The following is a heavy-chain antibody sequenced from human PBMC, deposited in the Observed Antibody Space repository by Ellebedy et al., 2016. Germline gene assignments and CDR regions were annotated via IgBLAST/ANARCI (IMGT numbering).Heavy chain of an antibody. Sequence: GESLKISCAVSGFTVSTNYMSWVRQSPGKVPELVSAVVGSGERTFYADSVKGRFTISRDNSRNTLYLQMNSLRVEDTALYYCVKGASSGSWVTMEYWGQGALVTVSS. CDR3: VKGASSGSWVTMEY. CDR2: VVGSGERT. D-gene: IGHD6-13*01. V-gene: IGHV3-23*01. CDR1: GFTVSTNY. J-gene: IGHJ4*02.